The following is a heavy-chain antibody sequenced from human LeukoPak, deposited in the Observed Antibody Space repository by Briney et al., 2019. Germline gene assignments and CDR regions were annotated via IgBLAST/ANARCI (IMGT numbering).Heavy chain of an antibody. CDR3: ARDWEYYDFWSGYYYYYGMDV. Sequence: PGGSLRLSCAASGFTFSSYWMSWVRQAPGKGPEWVANIKQDGSEKYYVDSVKGRFTISRDNAKNSLYLQMNSLRAEDTAVYYCARDWEYYDFWSGYYYYYGMDVWGQGTTVTVSS. J-gene: IGHJ6*02. D-gene: IGHD3-3*01. CDR2: IKQDGSEK. CDR1: GFTFSSYW. V-gene: IGHV3-7*03.